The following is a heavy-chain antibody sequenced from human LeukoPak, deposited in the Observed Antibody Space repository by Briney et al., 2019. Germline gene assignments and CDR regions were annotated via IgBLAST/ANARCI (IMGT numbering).Heavy chain of an antibody. D-gene: IGHD6-13*01. CDR3: ARDGGSSWYFDY. CDR1: GFTFSDHY. J-gene: IGHJ4*02. V-gene: IGHV3-11*04. Sequence: PGGSLRLSCAASGFTFSDHYMSWIRQAPGKGLECVSYISSSGNTTYHADSVKGRFTISRGNAKNSLYLQMSSLRAEDTAVYYCARDGGSSWYFDYWGQGTLVTVSS. CDR2: ISSSGNTT.